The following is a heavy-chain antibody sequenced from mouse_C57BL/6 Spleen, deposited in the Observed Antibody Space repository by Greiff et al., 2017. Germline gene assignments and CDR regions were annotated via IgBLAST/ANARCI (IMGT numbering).Heavy chain of an antibody. CDR2: IDPSDSYT. CDR3: ARKEGEYYYGSRDYYAMDY. V-gene: IGHV1-50*01. J-gene: IGHJ4*01. CDR1: GYTFTSYW. D-gene: IGHD1-1*01. Sequence: QVQLQQPGAELVKPGASVKLSCKASGYTFTSYWMQWVQQRPGQGLEWIGEIDPSDSYTNYNQKFKGKGTLTVDTSSSTAYMQLSSLTSEDSAVYYCARKEGEYYYGSRDYYAMDYWGQGTSVTVSS.